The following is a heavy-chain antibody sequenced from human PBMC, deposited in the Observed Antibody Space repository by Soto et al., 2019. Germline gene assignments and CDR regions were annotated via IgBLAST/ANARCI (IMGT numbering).Heavy chain of an antibody. CDR2: ISSSSSDK. V-gene: IGHV3-21*02. Sequence: EVQLVESGGGLVEPGGSLRLSCAASGFTFSSYTMNWVRQAPGKGLDWVSSISSSSSDKYYADSVKGRFTISRDNAKNSLCLQMNSLRAEDTAVYYCASRGGMDVWGQGTTVTVSS. CDR3: ASRGGMDV. CDR1: GFTFSSYT. J-gene: IGHJ6*02.